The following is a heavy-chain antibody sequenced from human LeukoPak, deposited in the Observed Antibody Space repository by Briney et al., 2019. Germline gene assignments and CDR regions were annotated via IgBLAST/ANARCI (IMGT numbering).Heavy chain of an antibody. CDR3: AKGYYDYVWGSYYFDY. V-gene: IGHV3-23*01. J-gene: IGHJ4*02. CDR1: GFTFSSYA. Sequence: GGSLRLSCAASGFTFSSYAMSWVRQAPGKGLEWVSAISGSGGSTYYADSVKGRFTISRDNSRDTLYPQMNSLRAEDTAVYYCAKGYYDYVWGSYYFDYWGQGTLVTVSS. D-gene: IGHD3-16*01. CDR2: ISGSGGST.